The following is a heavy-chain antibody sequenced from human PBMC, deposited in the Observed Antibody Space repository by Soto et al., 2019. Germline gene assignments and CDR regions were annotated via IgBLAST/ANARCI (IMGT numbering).Heavy chain of an antibody. CDR3: ARGLGTNGLDV. J-gene: IGHJ6*02. CDR2: ISTYNGNT. V-gene: IGHV1-18*04. Sequence: QVQLLQSGAEVKKPGASVKVSCKASGYRFTTYGITWVRLAPGQGLEWLGGISTYNGNTDYAQNLQDRVTMTTETYTSTADMEVTSLTSDDTAVYYCARGLGTNGLDVWGQGTTVTVSS. D-gene: IGHD7-27*01. CDR1: GYRFTTYG.